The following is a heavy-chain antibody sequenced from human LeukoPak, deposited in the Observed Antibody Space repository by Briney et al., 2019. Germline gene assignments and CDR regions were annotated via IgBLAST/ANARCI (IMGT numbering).Heavy chain of an antibody. CDR1: GYAFTSYG. J-gene: IGHJ4*02. CDR2: ISGYNGNT. CDR3: ARVRTYFDWLFSYLDS. V-gene: IGHV1-18*01. Sequence: ASVRVSCKGSGYAFTSYGISWVRQAPGQGLEWIGWISGYNGNTNYAQKFQGRVTMTTDTSTSTAYMELSRLRSDDTAVYYCARVRTYFDWLFSYLDSWGQGTLVTVSS. D-gene: IGHD3-9*01.